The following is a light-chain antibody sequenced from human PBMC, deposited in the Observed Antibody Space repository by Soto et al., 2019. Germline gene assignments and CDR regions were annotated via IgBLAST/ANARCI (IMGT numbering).Light chain of an antibody. Sequence: DIQMTQSPSSLSASVGDRVTITCRASQSISSYLNWYQQKPGKAPKLLIYAASSLQSGVPSRFSGSGSGTDFTLTTSSLQPEDFATYYCQQSYSTPDTFGGGTKVEIK. CDR3: QQSYSTPDT. J-gene: IGKJ4*01. V-gene: IGKV1-39*01. CDR1: QSISSY. CDR2: AAS.